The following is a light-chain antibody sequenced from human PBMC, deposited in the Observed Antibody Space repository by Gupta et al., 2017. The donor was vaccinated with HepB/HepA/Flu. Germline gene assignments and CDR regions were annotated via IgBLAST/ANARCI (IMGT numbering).Light chain of an antibody. CDR3: AAWDDSLNGYV. J-gene: IGLJ1*01. Sequence: QSVLTQPPSASGTPGQRVTLPCSGSTPNIGTNTVNWYQQLPGTAPRPLLYTNDQRPSGVPGRFSDSKSGTSASLAISGFRSEDEADYYCAAWDDSLNGYVFGTGTKVTVL. CDR1: TPNIGTNT. CDR2: TND. V-gene: IGLV1-44*01.